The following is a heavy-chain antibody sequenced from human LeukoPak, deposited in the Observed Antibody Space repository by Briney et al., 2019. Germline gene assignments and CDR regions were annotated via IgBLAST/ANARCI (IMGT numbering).Heavy chain of an antibody. V-gene: IGHV1-24*01. CDR2: FDPEDGET. Sequence: ASLKVSCKVSGYTLTELSMHWVRQAPGKGLEWMGGFDPEDGETIYAQKFQGRVTMTEDTSTDTAYMELSSLRSEDTAVYYCATDEWNRGSFDYWGQGTLVTVSS. CDR3: ATDEWNRGSFDY. CDR1: GYTLTELS. J-gene: IGHJ4*02. D-gene: IGHD3-10*01.